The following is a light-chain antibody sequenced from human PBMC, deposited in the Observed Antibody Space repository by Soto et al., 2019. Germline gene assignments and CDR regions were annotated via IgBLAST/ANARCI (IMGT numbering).Light chain of an antibody. V-gene: IGKV4-1*01. J-gene: IGKJ4*01. CDR1: QSVLYRSNNKNH. CDR3: YQYFSTPLT. CDR2: WAS. Sequence: DIVMTQSPDSLAAALGERATINRKASQSVLYRSNNKNHLAWYQQKPGQPPKLVIYWASTRESGVPDRFSGSGSGTDFTLTISSLQAEDVAVYYCYQYFSTPLTFGGGTKVDIK.